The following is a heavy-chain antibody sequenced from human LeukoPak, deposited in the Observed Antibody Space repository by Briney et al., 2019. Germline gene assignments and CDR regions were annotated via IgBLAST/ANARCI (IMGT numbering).Heavy chain of an antibody. J-gene: IGHJ4*02. CDR1: GYTFTTYP. D-gene: IGHD5-24*01. CDR3: ARTLEMTNDY. CDR2: INTNTGNP. Sequence: ASVKVSCKASGYTFTTYPMNWVRQAPGQGLEWMGWINTNTGNPTYAQGFTGRFVFSLDASVSTAYLQISSLKAEDTAVYYCARTLEMTNDYWGQGTLVTVSS. V-gene: IGHV7-4-1*02.